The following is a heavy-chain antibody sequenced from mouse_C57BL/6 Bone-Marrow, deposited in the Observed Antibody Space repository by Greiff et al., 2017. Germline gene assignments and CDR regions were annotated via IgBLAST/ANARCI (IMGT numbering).Heavy chain of an antibody. CDR2: IWSGGST. V-gene: IGHV2-2*01. CDR1: GFSLTSYG. J-gene: IGHJ1*03. Sequence: QVQLQQSGPGLVQPSQSLSITCTVSGFSLTSYGVHWVRQSPGKGLEWLGVIWSGGSTDYNAAFISRLSISKDNSKSQVFFKMTSLQADDTAIYYCARGDSSSFDVWGTGTTVTVSS. D-gene: IGHD3-2*02. CDR3: ARGDSSSFDV.